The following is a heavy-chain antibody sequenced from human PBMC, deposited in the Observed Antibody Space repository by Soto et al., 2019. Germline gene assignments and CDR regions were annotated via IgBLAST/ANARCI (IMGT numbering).Heavy chain of an antibody. J-gene: IGHJ4*02. CDR2: IIPILGIA. D-gene: IGHD5-12*01. CDR1: GGTFSSYT. V-gene: IGHV1-69*02. Sequence: ASVKVSCKASGGTFSSYTISWVRQAPRQGLEWMGRIIPILGIANYAQKFQGRVTITADKSTSTAYMELSSLRSEDTAVYYCASPLVATMDEPFDYWGQGTLVTVSS. CDR3: ASPLVATMDEPFDY.